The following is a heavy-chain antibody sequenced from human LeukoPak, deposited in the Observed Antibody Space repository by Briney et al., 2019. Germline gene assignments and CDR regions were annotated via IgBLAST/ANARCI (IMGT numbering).Heavy chain of an antibody. V-gene: IGHV4-59*01. J-gene: IGHJ4*02. CDR3: ARVRNGDLDY. CDR1: GGSISSYY. CDR2: IYYSGST. D-gene: IGHD1-1*01. Sequence: PSETLSLTCTVSGGSISSYYWSWIRQPPGKGLEWSGYIYYSGSTNYNPSLKSRVTISVDTSKNQFSLKLSSVTAADTAVYYCARVRNGDLDYWGQGTLVTVSS.